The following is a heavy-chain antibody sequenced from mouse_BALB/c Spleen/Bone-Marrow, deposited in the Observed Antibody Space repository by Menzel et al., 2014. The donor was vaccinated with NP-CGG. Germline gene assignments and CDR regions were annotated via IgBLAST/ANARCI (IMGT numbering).Heavy chain of an antibody. CDR1: GYAFTNYL. CDR2: INPGSGGT. V-gene: IGHV1-54*01. CDR3: AREKGKDAMDY. D-gene: IGHD2-1*01. Sequence: VQVVESGVELVRPGTSVKVSCKASGYAFTNYLIEWVKQRPGQGLEWIGVINPGSGGTNYNEKFKGKATLTADKSSSTAYMQLSSLTSDDSAVYFCAREKGKDAMDYWGQGTSVTVSS. J-gene: IGHJ4*01.